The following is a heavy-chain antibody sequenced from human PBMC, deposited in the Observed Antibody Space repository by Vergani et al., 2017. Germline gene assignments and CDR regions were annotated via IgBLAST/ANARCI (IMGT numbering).Heavy chain of an antibody. CDR2: INHSGST. J-gene: IGHJ5*02. V-gene: IGHV4-34*01. CDR1: GGSFSGYY. CDR3: ARGPYSGYDFDP. Sequence: QVQLQQWGAGLLKPSETLSLTCAVYGGSFSGYYWSWIRQPPGKGLEWIGEINHSGSTNYNPSLKSRVTISVDTSKNQFSLKLSSVTAADTAVYDCARGPYSGYDFDPWGQGTLVTVSS. D-gene: IGHD5-12*01.